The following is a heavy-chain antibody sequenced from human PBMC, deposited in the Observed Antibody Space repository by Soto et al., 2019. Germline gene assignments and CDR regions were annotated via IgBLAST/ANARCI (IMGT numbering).Heavy chain of an antibody. CDR2: ISAYDGKT. D-gene: IGHD3-9*01. CDR3: ARDEGGYDILTGYYKAHHFDQ. V-gene: IGHV1-18*01. J-gene: IGHJ4*02. Sequence: ASVKVSCQTSGYTFNTYGINWVRQAPGQGLELMGWISAYDGKTTYAEKFQGRVTLTTDTSTSTAYMELRSLRSDDTAIYYCARDEGGYDILTGYYKAHHFDQWGQGALVPSPQ. CDR1: GYTFNTYG.